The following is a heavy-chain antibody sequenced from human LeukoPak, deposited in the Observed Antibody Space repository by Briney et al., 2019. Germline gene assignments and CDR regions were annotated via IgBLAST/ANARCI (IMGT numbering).Heavy chain of an antibody. V-gene: IGHV4-4*07. Sequence: SETLSLTCTVSGDSISDYYWSWVRQPAGKGLEWIGRIYTSGSTNYNPSLKSRVTMSVDTSKNQFSLKLSSVTAADTAVYYCAREKGIAARPGWFDPWGQGTLVTVSS. D-gene: IGHD6-6*01. CDR1: GDSISDYY. CDR2: IYTSGST. J-gene: IGHJ5*02. CDR3: AREKGIAARPGWFDP.